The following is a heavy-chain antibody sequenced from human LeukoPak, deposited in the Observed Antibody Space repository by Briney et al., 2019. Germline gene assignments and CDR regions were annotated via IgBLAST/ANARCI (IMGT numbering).Heavy chain of an antibody. CDR3: ARGYCSGGSCYSYYYYNYMDV. CDR1: GGSISSSSYY. Sequence: PSETLSLTCTVSGGSISSSSYYWGWIRQPPGKGLEWIGSIHYSGSTNYNPSLKSRVTISVDTSKNQFSLKLSSVAAADTAVYYCARGYCSGGSCYSYYYYNYMDVWGKGTTVTVSS. J-gene: IGHJ6*03. D-gene: IGHD2-15*01. CDR2: IHYSGST. V-gene: IGHV4-39*07.